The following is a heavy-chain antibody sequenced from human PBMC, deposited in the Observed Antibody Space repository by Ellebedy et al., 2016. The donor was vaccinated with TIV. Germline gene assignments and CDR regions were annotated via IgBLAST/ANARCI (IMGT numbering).Heavy chain of an antibody. D-gene: IGHD3-3*01. J-gene: IGHJ3*02. V-gene: IGHV1-2*02. CDR3: ARGYYDFWSGYLGSDPFDI. Sequence: ASVKVSCKASGYTFTAYYMHWVRQAPGQGLEWMGWINPNSGGTNYAQKFQGRVTMTRDTSISTAYMELRSLRSDDTAVYYCARGYYDFWSGYLGSDPFDIWGQGTMVTVSS. CDR1: GYTFTAYY. CDR2: INPNSGGT.